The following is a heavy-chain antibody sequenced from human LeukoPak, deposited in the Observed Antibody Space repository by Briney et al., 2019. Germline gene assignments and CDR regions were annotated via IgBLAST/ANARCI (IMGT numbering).Heavy chain of an antibody. CDR3: ARDRDNLIFDY. Sequence: GASVTVSCKASGYTFTSYAMHWVRQAPGQRLEWMGWINAGNGNTKYSQKFQGRVTITRATSASTAYMELSSLRSEDTAVYYCARDRDNLIFDYWGQGTLVTVSS. D-gene: IGHD3-9*01. V-gene: IGHV1-3*01. J-gene: IGHJ4*02. CDR2: INAGNGNT. CDR1: GYTFTSYA.